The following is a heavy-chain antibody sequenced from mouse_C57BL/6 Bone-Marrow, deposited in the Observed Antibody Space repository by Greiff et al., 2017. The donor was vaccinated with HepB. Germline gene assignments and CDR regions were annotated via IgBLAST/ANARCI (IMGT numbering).Heavy chain of an antibody. CDR1: GYAFTNYL. J-gene: IGHJ2*01. Sequence: VQLQQSGAELVRPGTSVKVSCKASGYAFTNYLIEWVKQRPGQGLEWIGVINPGSGGTNYNEKFKGKATLTAEKSSSTAYLQLSSLTSEDSAVYFCARVGTTVVAEDYFDYWGQGTTLTVSS. V-gene: IGHV1-54*01. CDR2: INPGSGGT. D-gene: IGHD1-1*01. CDR3: ARVGTTVVAEDYFDY.